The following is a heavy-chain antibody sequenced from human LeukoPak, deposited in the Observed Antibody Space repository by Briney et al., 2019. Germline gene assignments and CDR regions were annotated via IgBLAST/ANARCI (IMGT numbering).Heavy chain of an antibody. J-gene: IGHJ6*02. Sequence: PSATLSLTCTVSGGSISSYYWSCIRHPPGKGLEWMGYINYSGSTNYSPSLKSRVTISVDTSTNQFSLKLSSVTAADTAVYYCARNVRGGSYYQYYYYYGMDVWGQGTTVTVSS. CDR3: ARNVRGGSYYQYYYYYGMDV. CDR1: GGSISSYY. V-gene: IGHV4-59*08. CDR2: INYSGST. D-gene: IGHD1-26*01.